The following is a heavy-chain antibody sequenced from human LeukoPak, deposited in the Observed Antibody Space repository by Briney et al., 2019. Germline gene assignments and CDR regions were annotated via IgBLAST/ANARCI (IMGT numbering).Heavy chain of an antibody. CDR2: INHSGST. D-gene: IGHD6-19*01. CDR1: GGSISSYY. CDR3: ARGSQQWYYFDY. V-gene: IGHV4-34*01. J-gene: IGHJ4*02. Sequence: SETLSLTCTVSGGSISSYYWSWIRQPPGKGLEWIGEINHSGSTNYNPSLKSRVTISVDTSKNQFSLKLSSVTAADTAVYYCARGSQQWYYFDYWGQGTLVTVSS.